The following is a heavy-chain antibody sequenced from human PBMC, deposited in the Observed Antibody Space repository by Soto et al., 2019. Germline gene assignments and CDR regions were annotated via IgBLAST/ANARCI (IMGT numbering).Heavy chain of an antibody. J-gene: IGHJ5*02. CDR2: INAGNGNT. CDR3: ARVGPTTMTTSGYNWFDP. CDR1: GYTFTSYA. D-gene: IGHD4-17*01. V-gene: IGHV1-3*01. Sequence: AASVKVSCKASGYTFTSYAMHWVRQAPGQRLEWMGWINAGNGNTKYSQKFQGRVTITRDTSASTAYMELSSLRSEDTAVYYCARVGPTTMTTSGYNWFDPWGQGTLVTVSS.